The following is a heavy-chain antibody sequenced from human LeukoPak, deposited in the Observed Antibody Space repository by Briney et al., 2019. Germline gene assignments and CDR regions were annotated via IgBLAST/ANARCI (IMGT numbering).Heavy chain of an antibody. CDR3: ARGTVFRVLDP. Sequence: SETLSLTCTVSGGSISSGGYYWSWIRQHPGKGLEWIGYIYYSGSTYYNPSLKSRVTISVDTSKNQFSLKLSSATAADTAVYYCARGTVFRVLDPWGQGTLVTVSS. CDR2: IYYSGST. CDR1: GGSISSGGYY. V-gene: IGHV4-31*03. J-gene: IGHJ5*02. D-gene: IGHD1-1*01.